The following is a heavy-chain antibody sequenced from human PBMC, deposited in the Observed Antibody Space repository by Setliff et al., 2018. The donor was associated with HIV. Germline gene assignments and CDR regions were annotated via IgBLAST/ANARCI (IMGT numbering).Heavy chain of an antibody. D-gene: IGHD3-22*01. CDR1: GGSISSYY. V-gene: IGHV4-59*08. Sequence: PSETLSLTCKVSGGSISSYYWSWIRQHPGKGLEWIGYIYYSGSTYYNPSLKSRVTISVDTSKNQFSLKLSSVTAADTAVYYCASLFHDTSAPWLYYFDYWGQGTLVTVSS. CDR3: ASLFHDTSAPWLYYFDY. J-gene: IGHJ4*02. CDR2: IYYSGST.